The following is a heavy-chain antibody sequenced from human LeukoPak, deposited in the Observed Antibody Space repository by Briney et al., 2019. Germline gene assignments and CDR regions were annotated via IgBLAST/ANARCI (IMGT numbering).Heavy chain of an antibody. V-gene: IGHV6-1*01. D-gene: IGHD3-3*01. CDR2: TYYRSKWYN. CDR3: ARDVYYDFWSGSHAFDI. Sequence: SQTLSLTCAISGDSVSSNSAAWNWIRQSPSRGLEWLGRTYYRSKWYNDYAVSVKSRITINPDTSKNQFSLQLNSVTPEDTAVYYCARDVYYDFWSGSHAFDIWGQGTMVTVSS. J-gene: IGHJ3*02. CDR1: GDSVSSNSAA.